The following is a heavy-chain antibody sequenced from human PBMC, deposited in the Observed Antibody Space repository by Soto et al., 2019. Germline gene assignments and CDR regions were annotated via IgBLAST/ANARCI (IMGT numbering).Heavy chain of an antibody. CDR2: ITGSSGHM. CDR3: AKCVGRWNSWFDP. D-gene: IGHD2-15*01. Sequence: EVQLLESGGGLIQPGGSLRLSCAASGFTFSSYTMTLVRQSPGKGLEWVSSITGSSGHMYYTDSVKGRFTISRDNSKNTLYLQMNSLSAEDTAVYYCAKCVGRWNSWFDPWGQGTLVTVSS. J-gene: IGHJ5*02. V-gene: IGHV3-23*01. CDR1: GFTFSSYT.